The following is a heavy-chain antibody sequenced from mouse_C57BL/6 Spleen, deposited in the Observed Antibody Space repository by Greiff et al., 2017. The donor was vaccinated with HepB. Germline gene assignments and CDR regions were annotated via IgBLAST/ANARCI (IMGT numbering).Heavy chain of an antibody. D-gene: IGHD1-1*01. Sequence: VQLQQPGTELVKPGASVKLSCKASGYTFTSYWMHWVKQRPGQGLEWIGNINPSNGGTNYNEKFKSKATLTVDKSSSTAYMQLSSLTSEDSAVYYCARGGIYYYGSSDYWGQGTTLTVSS. J-gene: IGHJ2*01. CDR1: GYTFTSYW. CDR3: ARGGIYYYGSSDY. CDR2: INPSNGGT. V-gene: IGHV1-53*01.